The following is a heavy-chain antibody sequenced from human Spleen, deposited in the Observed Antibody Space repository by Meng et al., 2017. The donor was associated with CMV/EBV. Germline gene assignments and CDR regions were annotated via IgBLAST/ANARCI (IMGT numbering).Heavy chain of an antibody. V-gene: IGHV1-46*01. CDR1: FTAFY. D-gene: IGHD2-2*01. CDR2: INPSGGFI. CDR3: ARDPGNTVVIPSALGYFDY. J-gene: IGHJ4*01. Sequence: FTAFYMHWVRQAPGQGLEWMGMINPSGGFIGYAQKFQGRITVTWETSTSTVYMELSSLRFEDTAVYYCARDPGNTVVIPSALGYFDYWGQGTLVTVSS.